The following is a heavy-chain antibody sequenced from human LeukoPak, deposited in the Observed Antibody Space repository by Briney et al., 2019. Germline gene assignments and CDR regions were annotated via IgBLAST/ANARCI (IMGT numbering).Heavy chain of an antibody. J-gene: IGHJ4*02. CDR2: ISWNSGNI. CDR3: ANLHGDYRDY. CDR1: GFTFDDYA. Sequence: PGRSLRLSCAASGFTFDDYAMHWVRQAPGKGLEWVSGISWNSGNIGYGDSVKGRFTISRDNAKNSLYLQMNSLRAEDTALYYCANLHGDYRDYWGQGTLVAVSS. V-gene: IGHV3-9*01. D-gene: IGHD4-17*01.